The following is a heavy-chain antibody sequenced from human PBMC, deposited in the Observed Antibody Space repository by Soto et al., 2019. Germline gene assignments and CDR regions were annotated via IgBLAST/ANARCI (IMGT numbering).Heavy chain of an antibody. D-gene: IGHD5-12*01. V-gene: IGHV4-34*01. CDR3: ARGMNRRRLRLYYFDY. Sequence: QVQLQQWGAGLLKPSETLSLTCAVYGGSFRGYDWSWIRQPPGKGLEWIGEINHSGSTNYNPSLKSRVTISVDTCKNQFSLKLSSVTAADTAVYYCARGMNRRRLRLYYFDYWGQGTLVTVSS. CDR1: GGSFRGYD. CDR2: INHSGST. J-gene: IGHJ4*02.